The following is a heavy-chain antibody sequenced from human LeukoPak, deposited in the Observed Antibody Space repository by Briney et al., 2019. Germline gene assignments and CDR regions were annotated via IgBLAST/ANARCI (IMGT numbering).Heavy chain of an antibody. D-gene: IGHD3-3*01. CDR3: APRGVVIDY. Sequence: GGSLRLSCAASGFTFNSYTMNWVRQAPGKGLEWVSYISSSSSTIYYADSVKGRFTISRDNAKNSLYLQMNSLRAEDTAVYYCAPRGVVIDYWGQGTLVTVSS. J-gene: IGHJ4*02. V-gene: IGHV3-48*01. CDR1: GFTFNSYT. CDR2: ISSSSSTI.